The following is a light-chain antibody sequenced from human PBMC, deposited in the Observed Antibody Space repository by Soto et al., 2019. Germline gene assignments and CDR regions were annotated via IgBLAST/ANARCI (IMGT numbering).Light chain of an antibody. V-gene: IGKV3-15*01. J-gene: IGKJ1*01. Sequence: EVVMTQSPATLSVSPGERATLSCRASQSVSTNLAWYQQKPGQAPRLLISDASTRATGIPARFSGSGSGTEFTLTISSLQSEDFAVYYCQQSHNWPTWTFGQGTKVDIK. CDR1: QSVSTN. CDR2: DAS. CDR3: QQSHNWPTWT.